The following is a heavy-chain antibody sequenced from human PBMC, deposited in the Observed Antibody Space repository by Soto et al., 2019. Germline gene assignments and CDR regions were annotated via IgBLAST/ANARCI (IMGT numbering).Heavy chain of an antibody. D-gene: IGHD6-13*01. Sequence: ASVKVSCKASGGTFSSYAISWVRQAPGQGLEWMGRIIPILGIANYAQKFRGRVTITADKSTSTAYMELSSLRSEDTAVYYCARVGEQQLADYYGMDVWGQGTTVTVSS. CDR3: ARVGEQQLADYYGMDV. J-gene: IGHJ6*02. CDR1: GGTFSSYA. V-gene: IGHV1-69*04. CDR2: IIPILGIA.